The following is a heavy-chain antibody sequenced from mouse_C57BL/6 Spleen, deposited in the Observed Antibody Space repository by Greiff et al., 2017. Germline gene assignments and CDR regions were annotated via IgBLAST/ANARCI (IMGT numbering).Heavy chain of an antibody. J-gene: IGHJ2*01. CDR1: GFTFSSYA. Sequence: DVQLVESGGGLVKPGGSLKLSCAASGFTFSSYAMSWVRQTPEKRLEWVATISDGGSYTYYPDNVKGRFIISRDNAKNNLYLQMSQLKSEDTAMYYCAREGYYYGSSHYFDYWGQGTTLTVSS. V-gene: IGHV5-4*01. CDR2: ISDGGSYT. CDR3: AREGYYYGSSHYFDY. D-gene: IGHD1-1*01.